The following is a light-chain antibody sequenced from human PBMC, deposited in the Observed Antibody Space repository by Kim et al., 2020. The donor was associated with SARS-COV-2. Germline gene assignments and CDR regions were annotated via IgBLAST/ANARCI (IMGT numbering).Light chain of an antibody. CDR3: QQYGSIPST. J-gene: IGKJ5*01. CDR1: HRIISNY. CDR2: ITS. V-gene: IGKV3-20*01. Sequence: SSGGRAAHTSRPSHRIISNYLAWYQQKPGQAPMLLIYITSTRASGIPDRFSGSGSGTDFTLTISRLEPEDFAVYYCQQYGSIPSTFGQGTRLEIK.